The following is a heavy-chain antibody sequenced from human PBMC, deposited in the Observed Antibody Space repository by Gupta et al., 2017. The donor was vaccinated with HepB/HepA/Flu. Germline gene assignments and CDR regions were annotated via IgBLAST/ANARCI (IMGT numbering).Heavy chain of an antibody. CDR2: INPNSGGT. Sequence: QVKLVQSGAEVKKPGASVKGSCKASGYSFTGQHIHWVRQAPGQGLEWMGWINPNSGGTNYSQKFQDWVTMSRDTSISTAYMELRSLKSDDTAIYYCARGGGIALEFDYWGQGTLVTVSS. J-gene: IGHJ4*02. CDR1: GYSFTGQH. V-gene: IGHV1-2*04. D-gene: IGHD6-13*01. CDR3: ARGGGIALEFDY.